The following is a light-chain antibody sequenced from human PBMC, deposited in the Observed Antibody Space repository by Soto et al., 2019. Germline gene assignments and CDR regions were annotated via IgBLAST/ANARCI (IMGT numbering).Light chain of an antibody. CDR3: QQYNSYSPLT. V-gene: IGKV1-5*03. CDR1: QSISSC. J-gene: IGKJ4*01. Sequence: DIQMTQSPSTLSGSVGDRVTITCRASQSISSCLAWYQQKPGKAPKLLIYKASSLESGVPSRFRGSGAGTEFTLTISSLQTDDFANYYCQQYNSYSPLTFGGGTKVDIK. CDR2: KAS.